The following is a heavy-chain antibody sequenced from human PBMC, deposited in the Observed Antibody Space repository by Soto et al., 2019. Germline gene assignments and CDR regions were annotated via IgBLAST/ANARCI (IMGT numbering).Heavy chain of an antibody. D-gene: IGHD2-15*01. J-gene: IGHJ6*02. CDR3: ARELPTIDV. Sequence: QVQLVQSGAEVKKPGASVKVSCKASGYTFTSYGIRWVRQDPGQGLEWMGWIRAYNGNTNYAQKLQGRVAMNTDTSTRTAYMELKILRSDYTAVYYCARELPTIDVCGQGTTLTVPS. V-gene: IGHV1-18*01. CDR1: GYTFTSYG. CDR2: IRAYNGNT.